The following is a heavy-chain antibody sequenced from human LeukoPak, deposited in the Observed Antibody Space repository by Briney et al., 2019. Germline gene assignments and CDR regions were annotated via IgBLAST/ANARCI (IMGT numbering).Heavy chain of an antibody. V-gene: IGHV4-39*01. Sequence: SETLSLTCNVSGGSISSSVYYWAWIRQPPGKGLEWIGSIYYSGSTYYNPSLKSRVTMSVDTSKNQFSLKLNSVTAADTAVYYCARSPNYGDYRTFCSWGQGTLVTVSS. CDR3: ARSPNYGDYRTFCS. CDR1: GGSISSSVYY. J-gene: IGHJ4*02. CDR2: IYYSGST. D-gene: IGHD4-17*01.